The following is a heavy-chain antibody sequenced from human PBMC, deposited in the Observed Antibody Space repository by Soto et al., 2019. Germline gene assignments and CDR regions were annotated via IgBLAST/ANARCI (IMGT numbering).Heavy chain of an antibody. D-gene: IGHD3-9*01. J-gene: IGHJ5*02. V-gene: IGHV3-23*01. CDR2: ISGSGGST. CDR1: CSSLNSFA. CDR3: AKDGNPIPYLTGYYRLGWFDP. Sequence: PGRRMRLSWAASCSSLNSFAGSGARQATRQGLQWVSAISGSGGSTYYADSVKGRFTISRDNSKNTLYLQMNSLRAEDTAVYYCAKDGNPIPYLTGYYRLGWFDPWGQGTLVTVSS.